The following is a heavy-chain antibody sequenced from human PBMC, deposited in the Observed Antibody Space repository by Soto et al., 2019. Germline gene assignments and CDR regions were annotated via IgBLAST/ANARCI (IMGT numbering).Heavy chain of an antibody. J-gene: IGHJ4*02. CDR1: GGSFIGFY. CDR3: ARGHSTSGFDS. CDR2: VHYNGDI. D-gene: IGHD6-6*01. Sequence: QQWGAGLLRPSETLSQRCSVSGGSFIGFYWTWLRQVPGRGLEWIGQVHYNGDIDYNPSFNGRVTIALDTSRTQSSLTLRSVTAADAGRYFCARGHSTSGFDSWGQGTLVSVSS. V-gene: IGHV4-34*02.